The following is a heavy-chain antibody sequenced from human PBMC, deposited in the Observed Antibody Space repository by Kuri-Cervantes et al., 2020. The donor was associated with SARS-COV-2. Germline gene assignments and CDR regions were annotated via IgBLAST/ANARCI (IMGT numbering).Heavy chain of an antibody. Sequence: SVKVSCKASGGTFSSYAISWVRQAPGQGLEWMGRIIPILGTANYAQKFQGRVTITADESTSTAYMELSSLRSEDTAVYYCARDQVSAAAGTGGSDYWGQGTLVTVSS. CDR3: ARDQVSAAAGTGGSDY. CDR1: GGTFSSYA. D-gene: IGHD6-13*01. CDR2: IIPILGTA. J-gene: IGHJ4*02. V-gene: IGHV1-69*11.